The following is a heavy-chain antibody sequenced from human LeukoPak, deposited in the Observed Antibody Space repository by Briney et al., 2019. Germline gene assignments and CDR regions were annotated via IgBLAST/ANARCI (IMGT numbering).Heavy chain of an antibody. J-gene: IGHJ3*02. V-gene: IGHV4-30-2*01. Sequence: PSRTLSLTCAVSGGSISSGGYSWSCIRQPPGKGLEWIGYIYHSGSTYYNPSLKSRVTISVDRSKNQFSLKLSSVTAADTAVYYCARISMITFGGAAFDIWGQGTMVNVSS. CDR3: ARISMITFGGAAFDI. D-gene: IGHD3-16*01. CDR2: IYHSGST. CDR1: GGSISSGGYS.